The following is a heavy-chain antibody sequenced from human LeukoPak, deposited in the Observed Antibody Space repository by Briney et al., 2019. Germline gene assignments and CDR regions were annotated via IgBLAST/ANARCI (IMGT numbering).Heavy chain of an antibody. D-gene: IGHD3-10*01. V-gene: IGHV3-30*02. CDR3: AKAARLNMVRGVIITKPYYYMDV. Sequence: GGSLRLSCAASGFTFSGYGMHWVRQAPGKGLEWVAFIRYDGSNKYYADSVKGRFTISRDNSKNTLYLQMNSLRAEDTAVYYCAKAARLNMVRGVIITKPYYYMDVWGKGTTVTISS. J-gene: IGHJ6*03. CDR1: GFTFSGYG. CDR2: IRYDGSNK.